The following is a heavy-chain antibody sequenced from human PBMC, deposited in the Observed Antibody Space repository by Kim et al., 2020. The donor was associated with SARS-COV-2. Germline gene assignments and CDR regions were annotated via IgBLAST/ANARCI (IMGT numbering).Heavy chain of an antibody. V-gene: IGHV3-64D*09. CDR3: VKELNWHYGKN. Sequence: KYYTVSVRGRFTISRDNSKNTLYLQMSSLRSEDTAVYYCVKELNWHYGKNWGQGVLVTVSS. CDR2: K. D-gene: IGHD1-7*01. J-gene: IGHJ4*02.